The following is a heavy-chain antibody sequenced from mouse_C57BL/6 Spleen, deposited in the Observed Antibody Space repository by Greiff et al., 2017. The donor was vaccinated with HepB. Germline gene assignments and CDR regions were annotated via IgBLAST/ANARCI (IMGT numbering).Heavy chain of an antibody. V-gene: IGHV7-3*01. CDR2: IRNKANGYTK. J-gene: IGHJ1*03. CDR1: GFTFTDYY. D-gene: IGHD2-4*01. CDR3: ARLDCDYWYFDV. Sequence: EVKLVESGGGLVQPGGSLSLSCAASGFTFTDYYMSWVRQPPGKALEWLGFIRNKANGYTKEYSASVKGRFTISRDNSQSILYLQMNALRAEDSATYYCARLDCDYWYFDVWGTGTTVTVSS.